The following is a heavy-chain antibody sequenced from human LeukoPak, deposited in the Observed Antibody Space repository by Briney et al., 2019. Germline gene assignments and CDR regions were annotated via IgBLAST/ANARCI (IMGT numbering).Heavy chain of an antibody. CDR1: GYSFPKYW. CDR3: ARPYSSTWAYFDY. Sequence: GESLRISCKGFGYSFPKYWIGWVRQMPGKGLEWMGTIYPGDSDTRYSPSFQGQVTISADRSISTAYLHWSSLKASDTAIYFCARPYSSTWAYFDYWGQGTLVTVSS. J-gene: IGHJ4*02. V-gene: IGHV5-51*01. CDR2: IYPGDSDT. D-gene: IGHD6-13*01.